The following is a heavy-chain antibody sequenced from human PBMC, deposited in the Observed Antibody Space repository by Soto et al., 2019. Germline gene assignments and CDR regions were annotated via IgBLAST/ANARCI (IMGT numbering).Heavy chain of an antibody. CDR2: IYYSGST. Sequence: QVQLQESGPGLVKPSETLSLTCTVSGGSISSYYWSWIRQPPGKGLEWIGYIYYSGSTNYNPSLKSRVTISVDTSKNQFSLKLSYVTAADTAVDYCARLRSSHYFYYYYGMDVWGQGTTVTVSS. CDR3: ARLRSSHYFYYYYGMDV. J-gene: IGHJ6*02. D-gene: IGHD6-6*01. CDR1: GGSISSYY. V-gene: IGHV4-59*01.